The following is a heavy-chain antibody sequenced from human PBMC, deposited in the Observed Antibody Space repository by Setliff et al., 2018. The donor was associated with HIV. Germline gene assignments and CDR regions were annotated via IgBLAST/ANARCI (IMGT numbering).Heavy chain of an antibody. D-gene: IGHD3-22*01. CDR3: ARVIDRGFRDFDY. CDR1: GYTFTGYY. CDR2: INPNSGGT. J-gene: IGHJ4*02. Sequence: GASVKVSCKASGYTFTGYYMHWVRQAPGQGLEWMGWINPNSGGTNYAQKFQGRVTMTRDTSISTAYMELSRLRSDDTAVYYCARVIDRGFRDFDYWGRGTLVTVSS. V-gene: IGHV1-2*02.